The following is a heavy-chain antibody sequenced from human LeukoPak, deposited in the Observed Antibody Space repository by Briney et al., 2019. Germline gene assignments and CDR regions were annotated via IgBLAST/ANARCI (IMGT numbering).Heavy chain of an antibody. CDR3: ATNHYYGSGSYGY. Sequence: GASVKVSCKASGGTFSSYAISWVRQAPGQGLEWMGGIIPIFGTANYAQKFQGRVTITTDESTSTAYMELSSLRSEDTAVYYCATNHYYGSGSYGYWGQGTLVTVSS. CDR1: GGTFSSYA. D-gene: IGHD3-10*01. CDR2: IIPIFGTA. V-gene: IGHV1-69*05. J-gene: IGHJ4*02.